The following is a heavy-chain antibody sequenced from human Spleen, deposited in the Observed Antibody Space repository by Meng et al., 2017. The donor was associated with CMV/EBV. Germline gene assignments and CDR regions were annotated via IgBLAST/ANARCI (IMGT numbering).Heavy chain of an antibody. CDR2: IYYSGRT. Sequence: SETLSLTCTVSGDSITSGTYYWAWIRQSPGKGLEWIGNIYYSGRTFYNPSLRSRVTISVENSKNQFSLKLNSVTAADTAVYYCSRRRNIVVVPTAIRDAFDIWGQGTMVTVSS. D-gene: IGHD2-2*02. CDR3: SRRRNIVVVPTAIRDAFDI. J-gene: IGHJ3*02. V-gene: IGHV4-39*01. CDR1: GDSITSGTYY.